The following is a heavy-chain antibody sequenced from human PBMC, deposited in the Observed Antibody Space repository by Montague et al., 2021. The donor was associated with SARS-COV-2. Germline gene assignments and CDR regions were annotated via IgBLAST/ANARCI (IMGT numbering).Heavy chain of an antibody. Sequence: SRRLSFSASGFIFSRYCMSWVRQAPGKGLEWVANIKQDGSEKFYVDSVKGRFTISRDNAKNSLFLQINSLRAEDTAVYYCARVSGVWFGELPRDYFYGMDVWGQGSTVTVSS. CDR3: ARVSGVWFGELPRDYFYGMDV. CDR2: IKQDGSEK. J-gene: IGHJ6*02. V-gene: IGHV3-7*01. D-gene: IGHD3-10*01. CDR1: GFIFSRYC.